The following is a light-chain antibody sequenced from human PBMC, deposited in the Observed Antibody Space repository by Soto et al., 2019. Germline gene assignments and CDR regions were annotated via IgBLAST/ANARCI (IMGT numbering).Light chain of an antibody. V-gene: IGKV1-5*03. Sequence: DIQMTQSPSTLSASVGDRVTITCRASQSISSWLAWYQQKPGKAPKSLIYKASSLESGGPSRFSGSGSGTEFTLTISSLQSDDFATYYCQQYLSYPITFGQGTRLEIK. J-gene: IGKJ5*01. CDR3: QQYLSYPIT. CDR2: KAS. CDR1: QSISSW.